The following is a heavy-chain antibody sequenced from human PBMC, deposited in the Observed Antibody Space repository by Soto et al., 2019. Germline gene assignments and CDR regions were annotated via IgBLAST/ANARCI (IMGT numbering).Heavy chain of an antibody. V-gene: IGHV1-18*01. Sequence: QVQLVQSGTEVKKPGASVKVSCKASGYTFTRYGISWVRQAPGQGLEWMGWISAYNGNTEYGQKLQGRVTMTTDTSTSXXYXDPXSLRSDDTAVYYCARDGRAGTTPQRVYPYDYGMDVWGQGTTVTVSS. CDR1: GYTFTRYG. J-gene: IGHJ6*02. D-gene: IGHD6-19*01. CDR3: ARDGRAGTTPQRVYPYDYGMDV. CDR2: ISAYNGNT.